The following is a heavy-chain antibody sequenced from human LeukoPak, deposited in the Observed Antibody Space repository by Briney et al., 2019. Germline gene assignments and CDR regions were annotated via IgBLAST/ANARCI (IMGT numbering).Heavy chain of an antibody. CDR3: AREMATTPYYYYGMDV. Sequence: GGSLRLSCAASGFTVSSNYMSWVRQAPGKGLEWDSVIYSGGSTYYADSVKGRFTISRDNSKNTLYLQMNSLRAEDTAVYYCAREMATTPYYYYGMDVWGQGTTVTVPS. CDR1: GFTVSSNY. V-gene: IGHV3-66*02. CDR2: IYSGGST. J-gene: IGHJ6*02. D-gene: IGHD5-24*01.